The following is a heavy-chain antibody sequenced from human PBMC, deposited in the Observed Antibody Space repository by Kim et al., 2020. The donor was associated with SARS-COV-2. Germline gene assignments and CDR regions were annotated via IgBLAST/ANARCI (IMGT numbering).Heavy chain of an antibody. CDR1: GFTFSSYG. CDR2: ISYDGSNK. V-gene: IGHV3-30*03. J-gene: IGHJ4*02. Sequence: GGSLRLSCAASGFTFSSYGMHWVRQAPGKGLEWVAVISYDGSNKYYADSVKGRFTISRDNSKNTLYLQMNSLRAEDTAVYYCISYSSGWSEWGQGTLVTV. CDR3: ISYSSGWSE. D-gene: IGHD6-19*01.